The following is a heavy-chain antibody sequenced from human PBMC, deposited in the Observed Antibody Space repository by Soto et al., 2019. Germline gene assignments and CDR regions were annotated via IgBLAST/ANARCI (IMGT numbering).Heavy chain of an antibody. CDR2: INHSGST. D-gene: IGHD1-20*01. V-gene: IGHV4-34*01. Sequence: QVQLQQWGAGLLKPSETLSLTCAVYGGSFSGYYWSWIRQPPGKGLEWIGEINHSGSTNYNPSLKSPVSISVDTSKNQFSLNLGSVTAADTAVYYGAIGGSVRCLDGSRYNQNGWSRCYYYGMDVWGQGTTVTVSS. J-gene: IGHJ6*02. CDR3: AIGGSVRCLDGSRYNQNGWSRCYYYGMDV. CDR1: GGSFSGYY.